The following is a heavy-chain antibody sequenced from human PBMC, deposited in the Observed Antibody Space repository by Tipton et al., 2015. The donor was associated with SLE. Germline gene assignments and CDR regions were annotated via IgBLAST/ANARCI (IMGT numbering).Heavy chain of an antibody. Sequence: TLSLTCAVYGGSFSGYYWNWIRQPPGKGLEWIGEINHSGRSNYNPSLKSRVTISVDTSKNQCSLKLTSVTAADTAVYYCAIGRDGYNVDFWCQGTLVPVSS. CDR1: GGSFSGYY. V-gene: IGHV4-34*01. D-gene: IGHD5-24*01. J-gene: IGHJ4*02. CDR2: INHSGRS. CDR3: AIGRDGYNVDF.